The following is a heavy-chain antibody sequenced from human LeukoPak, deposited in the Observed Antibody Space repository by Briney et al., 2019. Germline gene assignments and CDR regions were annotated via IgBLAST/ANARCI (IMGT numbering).Heavy chain of an antibody. Sequence: ASVKVSCKASGYTFTGYYMLWVRQAPGQGLEWMGWINPNSGGTNYAQKFQGRVTMTRDTSISTAYMELSRLRSDDTAVYYCARVMTTVVSDAFDIWGQGTMVTVSS. D-gene: IGHD4-23*01. J-gene: IGHJ3*02. V-gene: IGHV1-2*02. CDR1: GYTFTGYY. CDR3: ARVMTTVVSDAFDI. CDR2: INPNSGGT.